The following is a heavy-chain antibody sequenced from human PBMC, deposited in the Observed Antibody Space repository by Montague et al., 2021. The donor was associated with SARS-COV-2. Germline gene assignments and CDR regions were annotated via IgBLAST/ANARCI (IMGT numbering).Heavy chain of an antibody. J-gene: IGHJ3*02. Sequence: TLSLTCTVSGGSISSGSYYWSWIRQPAGKGLEWIGRIYTSGSTNYNPSLKSRVTISVDTSKNQFSLKLSSVTAADTAVYYCARFLGTYYDFWSGERAIDAFDIWGQGTMVTVSS. V-gene: IGHV4-61*02. CDR3: ARFLGTYYDFWSGERAIDAFDI. CDR1: GGSISSGSYY. CDR2: IYTSGST. D-gene: IGHD3-3*01.